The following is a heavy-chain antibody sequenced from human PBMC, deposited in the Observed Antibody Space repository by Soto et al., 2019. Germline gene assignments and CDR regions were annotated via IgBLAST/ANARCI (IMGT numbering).Heavy chain of an antibody. D-gene: IGHD1-26*01. V-gene: IGHV5-10-1*01. J-gene: IGHJ4*02. CDR3: VRGATTLVL. Sequence: PGESLKISCEGSGYSFSSYWITWVRQMPGKGLEWMGRIDPSDSYTNYSPSFQGHVTISADKSINTAYLQWNSLKASDTAMYYCVRGATTLVLWGQGTLVTVS. CDR1: GYSFSSYW. CDR2: IDPSDSYT.